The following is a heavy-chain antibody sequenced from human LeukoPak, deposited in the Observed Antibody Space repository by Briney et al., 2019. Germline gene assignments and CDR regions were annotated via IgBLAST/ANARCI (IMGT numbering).Heavy chain of an antibody. CDR2: ISAYNGNT. V-gene: IGHV1-18*01. CDR3: ARDMGNDSSGYGFDY. D-gene: IGHD3-22*01. CDR1: GYTFTSYG. Sequence: ASVKVSCKASGYTFTSYGISWVRQAPGQGLEWMGWISAYNGNTNYAQKLQGRVTMTTDTSTSTAYMELRSLRSDDTAVYYCARDMGNDSSGYGFDYWGQGTLVPSPQ. J-gene: IGHJ4*02.